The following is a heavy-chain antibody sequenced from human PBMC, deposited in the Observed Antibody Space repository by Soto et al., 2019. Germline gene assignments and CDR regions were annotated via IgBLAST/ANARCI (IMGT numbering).Heavy chain of an antibody. Sequence: PSETLSLTCTVSGGSISSYYWSWIRQPPGKGLEWIGYIYYSGSTNYNPSLKSRVTISVDTSKNQFSLKLSSVTAADTAVYYCAKVFCGGGSCYQIDYWGQGTLVTVSS. V-gene: IGHV4-59*01. CDR2: IYYSGST. J-gene: IGHJ4*02. CDR1: GGSISSYY. D-gene: IGHD2-15*01. CDR3: AKVFCGGGSCYQIDY.